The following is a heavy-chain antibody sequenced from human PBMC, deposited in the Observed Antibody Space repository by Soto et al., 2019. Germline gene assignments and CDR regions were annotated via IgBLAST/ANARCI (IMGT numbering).Heavy chain of an antibody. CDR3: ARVRRWDYYDSSGYYYGY. CDR1: GFTVSSNY. D-gene: IGHD3-22*01. V-gene: IGHV3-53*01. J-gene: IGHJ4*02. CDR2: IYSGGST. Sequence: EVQLVESGGGLIQPGGSLRLSCAASGFTVSSNYMSWVRQAPGKGLEWVSVIYSGGSTYYADSVKGRFTISRDNSKNTLYLQMNSLRAEDTAVYYCARVRRWDYYDSSGYYYGYWGQGTLVTVSS.